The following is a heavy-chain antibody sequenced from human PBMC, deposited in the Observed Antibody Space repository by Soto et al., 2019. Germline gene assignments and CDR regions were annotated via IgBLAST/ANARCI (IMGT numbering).Heavy chain of an antibody. CDR2: INHSGST. D-gene: IGHD1-26*01. CDR3: ARGRIWWELLFFRPHSYYFEY. V-gene: IGHV4-34*01. J-gene: IGHJ4*02. Sequence: SETLSLTGAVYGWSFSGYYWSWIRQPPGKGLEWIGEINHSGSTNYNPSLKSRVTISVDTSKNQFSLKPSSVTAADTAVYYCARGRIWWELLFFRPHSYYFEYWGQGTLVSVSS. CDR1: GWSFSGYY.